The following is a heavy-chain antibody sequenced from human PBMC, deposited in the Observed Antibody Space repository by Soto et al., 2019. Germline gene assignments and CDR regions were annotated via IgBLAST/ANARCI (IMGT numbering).Heavy chain of an antibody. D-gene: IGHD3-16*01. CDR3: AKHGLTAYMAYYFDL. V-gene: IGHV4-39*01. J-gene: IGHJ4*02. CDR1: GGSISSPHDY. Sequence: SETLSLTCSVSGGSISSPHDYWGWIRQSPGRGLEWIASIYYSVSSYYNPSLKSRITISVDTSKNQFSLNLTSVTAADSAVYYCAKHGLTAYMAYYFDLWGRGTLVTVSS. CDR2: IYYSVSS.